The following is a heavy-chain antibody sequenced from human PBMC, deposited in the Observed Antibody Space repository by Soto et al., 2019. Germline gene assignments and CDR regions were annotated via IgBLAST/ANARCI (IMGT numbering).Heavy chain of an antibody. CDR2: IYYSGST. CDR3: ARTPEGDIVVVPAGGFDY. J-gene: IGHJ4*02. Sequence: QVQLQESGPGLVKPSQTLSLTCTVSGGSISSGGYYWSWIRQHPGKGLEWIGYIYYSGSTYYNPSLKSRVTISVDTSKNQFSLKLSSVTAADTAVYYCARTPEGDIVVVPAGGFDYWGQGTLVTVSS. CDR1: GGSISSGGYY. V-gene: IGHV4-31*03. D-gene: IGHD2-2*01.